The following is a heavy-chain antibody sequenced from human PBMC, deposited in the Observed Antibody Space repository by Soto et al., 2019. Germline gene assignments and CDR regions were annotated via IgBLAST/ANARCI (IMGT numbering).Heavy chain of an antibody. CDR3: AKDSGYYDFWSGFERAGYYYYGMDV. Sequence: SLRLSCAASGFTFSSYGMHWVRQAPGKGLEWVAVISYDGSNKYYADSVKGRFTISRDNSKNTLYLQMNSLRAEDTAVYYCAKDSGYYDFWSGFERAGYYYYGMDVWGQGTTVTVSS. V-gene: IGHV3-30*18. J-gene: IGHJ6*02. CDR1: GFTFSSYG. CDR2: ISYDGSNK. D-gene: IGHD3-3*01.